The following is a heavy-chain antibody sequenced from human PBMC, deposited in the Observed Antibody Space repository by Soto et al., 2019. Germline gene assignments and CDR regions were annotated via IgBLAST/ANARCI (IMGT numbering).Heavy chain of an antibody. CDR1: GVTFSSYA. V-gene: IGHV3-23*01. D-gene: IGHD3-22*01. Sequence: EVQLLESGGGLVQPGGSLRLSCAASGVTFSSYAMSWVRQAPGKGLEWVSAISGSGGSTYDADSVKGRFTISRDNAKNTLYLHMNSLRAEDTAVYYCAKDEDSSGYYMDYFDYWGQGTLVTVCS. CDR3: AKDEDSSGYYMDYFDY. J-gene: IGHJ4*02. CDR2: ISGSGGST.